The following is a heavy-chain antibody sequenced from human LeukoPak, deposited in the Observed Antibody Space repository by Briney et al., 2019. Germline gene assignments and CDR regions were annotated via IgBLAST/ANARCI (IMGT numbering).Heavy chain of an antibody. CDR2: ISVYNGNT. J-gene: IGHJ6*03. D-gene: IGHD3-10*01. Sequence: ASVRVSCKASGYTFSIYGFSWVRQAPGQGLEWMGWISVYNGNTNYAQKFQGRVTMTRDTSTNTVYMELSSLRSEDTAVYYCARGPSITMIRGGQWYYYMDVWGKGTTVTISS. CDR1: GYTFSIYG. CDR3: ARGPSITMIRGGQWYYYMDV. V-gene: IGHV1-18*01.